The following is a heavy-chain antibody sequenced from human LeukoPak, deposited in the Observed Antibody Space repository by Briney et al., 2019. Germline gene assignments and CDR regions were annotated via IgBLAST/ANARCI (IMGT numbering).Heavy chain of an antibody. V-gene: IGHV4-34*01. Sequence: PSETLSLTCAVYGGSFSGYYWSWIRQPPGKGLERIGEINHSGSTNYNPSLKSRVTISVDTSKNQFSLKLSSVTAADTAVYYCARGYYYDSSGYYRYWGQGTLVTVSS. CDR1: GGSFSGYY. CDR3: ARGYYYDSSGYYRY. J-gene: IGHJ4*02. CDR2: INHSGST. D-gene: IGHD3-22*01.